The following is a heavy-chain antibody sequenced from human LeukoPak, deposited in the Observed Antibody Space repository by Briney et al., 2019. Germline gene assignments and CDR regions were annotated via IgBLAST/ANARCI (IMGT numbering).Heavy chain of an antibody. CDR2: ISGSGGST. V-gene: IGHV3-23*01. Sequence: PGGSLRLSCAASGLTFSSYAMSWVRQAPGKGLEWVSVISGSGGSTFYADSVKGRFTISRDNSKNTLYLQMNSLRAEDTAVYYCAKQPISGSSTWYFDCWGQGTLVTVPS. D-gene: IGHD6-13*01. CDR1: GLTFSSYA. J-gene: IGHJ4*02. CDR3: AKQPISGSSTWYFDC.